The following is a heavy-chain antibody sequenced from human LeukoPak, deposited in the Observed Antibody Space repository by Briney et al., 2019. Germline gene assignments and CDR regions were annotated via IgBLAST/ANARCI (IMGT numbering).Heavy chain of an antibody. CDR3: ARPADSGSLNYYYYGMDV. J-gene: IGHJ6*02. Sequence: ASMKVSCKASGYTFTSYGISWVRQAPGQGLEWMGWISAYNGNTNYAQKLQGRVTMTTDTSTSTAYMELRSLRSDDTAVYYCARPADSGSLNYYYYGMDVWGQGTTVTVSS. V-gene: IGHV1-18*01. D-gene: IGHD1-26*01. CDR2: ISAYNGNT. CDR1: GYTFTSYG.